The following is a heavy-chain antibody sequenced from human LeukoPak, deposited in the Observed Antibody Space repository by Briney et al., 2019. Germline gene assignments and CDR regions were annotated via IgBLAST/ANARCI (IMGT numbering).Heavy chain of an antibody. V-gene: IGHV4-30-4*08. CDR2: IYYSGST. CDR3: AREGDYSIDY. Sequence: SQTLSLTCTVSGGSISSGDYYWSWIRQPPGKGLEWIGYIYYSGSTYYHPSLNIRVTISVDTSKNQFSLKLSSVTAADTAVYYCAREGDYSIDYWGQGTLVTVSS. J-gene: IGHJ4*02. D-gene: IGHD4-11*01. CDR1: GGSISSGDYY.